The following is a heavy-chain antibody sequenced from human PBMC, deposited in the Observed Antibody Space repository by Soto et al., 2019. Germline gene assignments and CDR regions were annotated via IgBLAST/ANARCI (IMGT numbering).Heavy chain of an antibody. Sequence: QVQLVESGGGVVQPGGSLRLSCAASGFTFSNYGIHWVRQAPGKGLEWVAVISDDGNYKYYADSVRGRFTISREKSKNTLYLQLSSLRPDDTAVYYCAKAMFPGTKAPHRYALDSWGQGTMVTVSS. CDR2: ISDDGNYK. D-gene: IGHD1-1*01. V-gene: IGHV3-30*18. CDR3: AKAMFPGTKAPHRYALDS. CDR1: GFTFSNYG. J-gene: IGHJ3*01.